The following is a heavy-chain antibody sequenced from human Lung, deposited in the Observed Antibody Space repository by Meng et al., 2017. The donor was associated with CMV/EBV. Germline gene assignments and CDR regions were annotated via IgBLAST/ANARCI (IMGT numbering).Heavy chain of an antibody. CDR1: GVSISGFY. CDR3: ATGSGDFDH. J-gene: IGHJ4*02. V-gene: IGHV4-4*07. Sequence: QVHLQASGPGLVKPSATLSLTCRVSGVSISGFYWSWIRQPAGKGLEWIGRIYINGDTNYDPSLKSRVTISKDTSKNQISLRLTSVTAADTAIYYCATGSGDFDHWGRGTLVTVSS. D-gene: IGHD1-26*01. CDR2: IYINGDT.